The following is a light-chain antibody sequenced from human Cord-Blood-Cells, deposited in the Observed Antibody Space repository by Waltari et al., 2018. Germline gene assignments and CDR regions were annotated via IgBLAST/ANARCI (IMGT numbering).Light chain of an antibody. CDR1: QSISCL. CDR2: DAS. J-gene: IGKJ2*01. CDR3: QQYNSYSSYT. Sequence: DIQMTHSPSTLSASVGDRVTIPCRASQSISCLLAWYQQKPGKAPKLLIYDASSLESGVPSRFSGSGSGTEFTLTISSLQPDDCATYYCQQYNSYSSYTFGQGTKLEIK. V-gene: IGKV1-5*01.